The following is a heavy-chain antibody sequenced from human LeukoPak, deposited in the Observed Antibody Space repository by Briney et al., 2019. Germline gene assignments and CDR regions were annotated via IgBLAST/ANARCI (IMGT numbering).Heavy chain of an antibody. CDR1: GGTFSSYA. Sequence: SVKVSCKASGGTFSSYAISWVRQAPGQGLEWMGGIIPIFGTANYAQQFQGRVTITTDESTSTAYMELSSLRSEDTAVYYCARVLCSSTSCYTNAFDIWGQGTMVTVSS. J-gene: IGHJ3*02. CDR3: ARVLCSSTSCYTNAFDI. CDR2: IIPIFGTA. V-gene: IGHV1-69*05. D-gene: IGHD2-2*02.